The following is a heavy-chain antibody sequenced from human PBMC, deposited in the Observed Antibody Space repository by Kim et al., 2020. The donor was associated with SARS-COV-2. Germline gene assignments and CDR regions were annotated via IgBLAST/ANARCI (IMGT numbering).Heavy chain of an antibody. CDR2: INSDGSST. D-gene: IGHD3-10*01. J-gene: IGHJ5*02. Sequence: GGSLRLSCAASGFTFSSYWMHWVRQAPGKGLVWVSRINSDGSSTSYADSVKGRFTISRDNAKNTLYLQMNSLRAEDTAVYYCARGMVRGVMENWFDPWGQGTLVTVSS. CDR1: GFTFSSYW. V-gene: IGHV3-74*01. CDR3: ARGMVRGVMENWFDP.